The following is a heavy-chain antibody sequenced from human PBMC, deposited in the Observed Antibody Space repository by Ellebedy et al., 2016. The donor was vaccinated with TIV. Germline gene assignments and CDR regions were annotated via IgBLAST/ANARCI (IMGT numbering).Heavy chain of an antibody. J-gene: IGHJ4*02. Sequence: PGGSLRLSCTASGFIFSTNWMHWVRQAPGKGLALFSRIDSAGTTPGYADSVKGRFTVSRDNAKSTVYLDMGSLRAEDTAVYYCATPVGRFSGSYVYWGQGTLVTVSS. CDR1: GFIFSTNW. CDR3: ATPVGRFSGSYVY. CDR2: IDSAGTTP. V-gene: IGHV3-74*01. D-gene: IGHD3-16*01.